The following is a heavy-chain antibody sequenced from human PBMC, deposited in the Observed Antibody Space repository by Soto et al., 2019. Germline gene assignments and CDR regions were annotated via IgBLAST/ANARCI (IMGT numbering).Heavy chain of an antibody. CDR3: AKTAPPYDSQGYYPFDI. CDR2: ISWNSGSI. CDR1: GFTFEDFA. D-gene: IGHD3-22*01. Sequence: EVKLVESGGDLVQPGRSLRLSCAASGFTFEDFAMHWVRQAPGKGLEWVSGISWNSGSIGYADPVKGRFTISRDNAKNSLCLEMNSLKTEDSALYYCAKTAPPYDSQGYYPFDIWGQGTLVSVSS. V-gene: IGHV3-9*01. J-gene: IGHJ3*02.